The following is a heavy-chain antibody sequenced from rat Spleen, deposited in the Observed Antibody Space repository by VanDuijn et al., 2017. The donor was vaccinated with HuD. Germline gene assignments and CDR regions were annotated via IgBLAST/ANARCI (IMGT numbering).Heavy chain of an antibody. D-gene: IGHD1-11*01. J-gene: IGHJ2*01. CDR3: TRGYIRPIRRVFSPFDY. CDR1: GFTFNNYW. V-gene: IGHV5-31*01. CDR2: ITNTGGST. Sequence: EVQLVESGGGLVQPGGSLKLSCVASGFTFNNYWMTWIRQAPGKGLEWVASITNTGGSTYYPDSVKGRFTISSDNAKSTLYLQMNSLRSEDTATYYCTRGYIRPIRRVFSPFDYWGQGVMVTVSS.